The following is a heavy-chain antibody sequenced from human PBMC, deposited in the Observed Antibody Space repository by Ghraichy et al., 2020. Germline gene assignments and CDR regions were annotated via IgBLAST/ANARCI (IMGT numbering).Heavy chain of an antibody. CDR2: ISSSGNTI. V-gene: IGHV3-48*02. Sequence: GESLNISCAASGFTFNTYSMNWVRQAPGKGLEWVSYISSSGNTIYYANSVKCRFTISRDNAKNSLNLQMNSLRDEDTAVYYCARDLYGSGSYLDSWGQGTLVTVSS. D-gene: IGHD3-10*01. J-gene: IGHJ5*01. CDR3: ARDLYGSGSYLDS. CDR1: GFTFNTYS.